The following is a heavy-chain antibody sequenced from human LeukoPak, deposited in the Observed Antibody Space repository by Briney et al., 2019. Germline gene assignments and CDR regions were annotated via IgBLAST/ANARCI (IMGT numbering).Heavy chain of an antibody. D-gene: IGHD6-6*01. CDR1: GDTFSSYA. CDR2: IVPRLDVA. J-gene: IGHJ5*02. CDR3: ARRKSGSSSDYIFDP. Sequence: ASVKVSCKASGDTFSSYAISWVRQAPGQGLEWMGRIVPRLDVANYAQKFQGRVTITADKSTSTAHMELSRLRFEDTAVYYCARRKSGSSSDYIFDPWGQGTLVTVSS. V-gene: IGHV1-69*04.